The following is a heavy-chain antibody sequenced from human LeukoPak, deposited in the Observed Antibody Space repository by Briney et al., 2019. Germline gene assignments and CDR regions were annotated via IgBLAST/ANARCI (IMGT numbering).Heavy chain of an antibody. V-gene: IGHV1-18*01. Sequence: GASVKVSCKASGYTFTSYGISWVRQAPGQGLEWMGWISAYNGNTNYAQKLQGRVTMTTDTSTSTAYMELRSLRSDDTAVYYCARDPGYCSGGSCYWGHWFDPWGQGALVTVSS. CDR1: GYTFTSYG. CDR3: ARDPGYCSGGSCYWGHWFDP. J-gene: IGHJ5*02. D-gene: IGHD2-15*01. CDR2: ISAYNGNT.